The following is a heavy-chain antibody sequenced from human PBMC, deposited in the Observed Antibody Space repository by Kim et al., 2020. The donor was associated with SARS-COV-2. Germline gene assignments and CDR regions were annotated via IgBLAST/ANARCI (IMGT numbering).Heavy chain of an antibody. CDR3: ARVGGATLYYYYGMDV. D-gene: IGHD1-26*01. V-gene: IGHV4-59*13. J-gene: IGHJ6*02. CDR1: GGSISSYY. Sequence: SETLSLTCTVSGGSISSYYWSWIRQPPGKGLEWIGYIYYSGSTNYNPSLKSRVTISVDTSKHQFSLKLSSVTAADTAVYYCARVGGATLYYYYGMDVWGQGTTVTVSS. CDR2: IYYSGST.